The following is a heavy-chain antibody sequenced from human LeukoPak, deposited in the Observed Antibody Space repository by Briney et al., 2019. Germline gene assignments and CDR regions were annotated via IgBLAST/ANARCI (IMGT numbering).Heavy chain of an antibody. V-gene: IGHV3-23*01. CDR1: GFSFSNYA. CDR3: AKWGTGTIDWFDP. Sequence: GGSLRLSCAASGFSFSNYAMSWVRQAPGKGLEWVSTIRGGGSTTYYAESVKGRFTISRDNSKNTLYLQMNSLIDGDTAVYYCAKWGTGTIDWFDPWGQGTLVTVSS. J-gene: IGHJ5*02. CDR2: IRGGGSTT. D-gene: IGHD1-7*01.